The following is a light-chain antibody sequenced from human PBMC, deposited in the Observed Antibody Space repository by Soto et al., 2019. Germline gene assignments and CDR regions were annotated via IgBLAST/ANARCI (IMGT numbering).Light chain of an antibody. CDR1: QSISSW. Sequence: DIQMTQSPSTLSASVGDRVTITCRASQSISSWLAWYQQKPGKAPKLLIYDASSLESGVPSRFSGSASTTKFTLTISRLQPDDFATYYCQQYNSYAWTFGQGTKV. CDR2: DAS. V-gene: IGKV1-5*01. J-gene: IGKJ1*01. CDR3: QQYNSYAWT.